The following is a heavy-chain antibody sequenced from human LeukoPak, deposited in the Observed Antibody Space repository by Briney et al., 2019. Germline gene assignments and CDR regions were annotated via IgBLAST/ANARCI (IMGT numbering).Heavy chain of an antibody. CDR3: ARGSGGYFDN. Sequence: ASVKVSCKASGYTFSSYDITWVRQAPGQGLEWMGWISAKNDNINYAQKLQDRVTMTTDTSTSTAYMELRSLRSDDTAVYYCARGSGGYFDNWGQGTLVIVSS. CDR1: GYTFSSYD. D-gene: IGHD3-10*01. CDR2: ISAKNDNI. J-gene: IGHJ4*02. V-gene: IGHV1-18*01.